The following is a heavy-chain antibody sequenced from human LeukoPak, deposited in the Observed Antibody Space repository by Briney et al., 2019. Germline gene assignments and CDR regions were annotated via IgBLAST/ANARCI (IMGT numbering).Heavy chain of an antibody. CDR2: IKQDGSEK. J-gene: IGHJ6*03. CDR3: AREGVLLWFGELLYYYMDD. D-gene: IGHD3-10*01. V-gene: IGHV3-7*01. CDR1: GFTFSSYW. Sequence: GGSLRLSCAASGFTFSSYWMSWVRQAPGKGLEWVANIKQDGSEKYYVDSVKGRFTISRDNAKNSLYLQMNSLRAEDTAVYYCAREGVLLWFGELLYYYMDDWGKGTTVTVSS.